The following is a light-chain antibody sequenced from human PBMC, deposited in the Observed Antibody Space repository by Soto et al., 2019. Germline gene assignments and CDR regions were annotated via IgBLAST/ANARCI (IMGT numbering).Light chain of an antibody. CDR1: QTVSSSY. Sequence: EVVLTQSPGTLSLSPGERATLSCRASQTVSSSYLAWYQQKPGQAPRLLIYGASNRATGIPDRFSGRGSGTDFILTISRLEPEDFAVYYCQQYGSSPGTFGQGTKVEIK. J-gene: IGKJ1*01. V-gene: IGKV3-20*01. CDR3: QQYGSSPGT. CDR2: GAS.